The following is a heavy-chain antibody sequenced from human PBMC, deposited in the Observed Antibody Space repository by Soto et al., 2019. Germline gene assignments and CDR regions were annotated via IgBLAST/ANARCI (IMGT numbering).Heavy chain of an antibody. D-gene: IGHD2-21*02. Sequence: EVQLVESGGGLVKPGGSLRLACEVPGFTVRSAWMNWVRQAPGKGLVWVGRIKSKSDGGTTDYAEPVKGRFTISIDDSKNTLYRQMESLKTEDTAVYYCTSAPQRAQTDEMARSWGQGTLVTVSS. CDR3: TSAPQRAQTDEMARS. CDR2: IKSKSDGGTT. J-gene: IGHJ5*02. CDR1: GFTVRSAW. V-gene: IGHV3-15*07.